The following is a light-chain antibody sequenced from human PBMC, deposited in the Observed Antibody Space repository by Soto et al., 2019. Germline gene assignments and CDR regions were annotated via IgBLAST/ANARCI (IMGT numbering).Light chain of an antibody. CDR1: SSDVGSYNY. CDR3: SSYTSSSTLL. CDR2: EVS. Sequence: QSALTQPASVSGSPGQSITISCTGTSSDVGSYNYVSWYQQHPGKAPKLMIYEVSNRPSGVSNRFSGSKSGNSASLTISGLQAEDAADYYCSSYTSSSTLLFGGGTKVTVL. J-gene: IGLJ2*01. V-gene: IGLV2-14*01.